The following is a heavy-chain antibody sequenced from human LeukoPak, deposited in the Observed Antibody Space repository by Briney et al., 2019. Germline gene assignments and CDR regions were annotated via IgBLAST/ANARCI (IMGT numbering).Heavy chain of an antibody. Sequence: SGTLSLTCGVSGGSISSYYWSWIRQPPGKGLEWIGYIYYSGSTNYNPSLRSRVTISVDTSKNQFSLKLSSVTAADTAVYYCARSGVGPPVTEPFDYWGQGTLVIVFS. J-gene: IGHJ4*02. D-gene: IGHD3-10*01. V-gene: IGHV4-59*01. CDR2: IYYSGST. CDR3: ARSGVGPPVTEPFDY. CDR1: GGSISSYY.